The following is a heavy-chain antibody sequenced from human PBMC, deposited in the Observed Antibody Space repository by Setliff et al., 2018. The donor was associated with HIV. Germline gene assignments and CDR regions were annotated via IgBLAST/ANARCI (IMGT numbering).Heavy chain of an antibody. CDR2: YYNGGT. CDR3: ARSTPSVGYISEH. Sequence: SETLSLTCTVSGASINSHYWNWVRQSPAKGLEWIGYYYNGGTSYNPSLQSRVTISVDTSKNQFSLKLNSVTAADAAVYYCARSTPSVGYISEHWGQGTLVTVSS. J-gene: IGHJ4*02. CDR1: GASINSHY. V-gene: IGHV4-59*11. D-gene: IGHD5-12*01.